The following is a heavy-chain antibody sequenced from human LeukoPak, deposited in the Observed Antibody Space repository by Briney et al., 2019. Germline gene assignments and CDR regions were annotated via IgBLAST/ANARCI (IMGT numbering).Heavy chain of an antibody. D-gene: IGHD3-22*01. V-gene: IGHV1-2*02. J-gene: IGHJ4*02. CDR1: GYTFTSYD. CDR3: ARGGPYDRSGHYYFDN. CDR2: INPYSGGT. Sequence: ASVKVSCKASGYTFTSYDINWVRQATGQGLEWMGWINPYSGGTNYAQRFQGRVTVTRDTSISTAYMELSMLRSDDTAVYYCARGGPYDRSGHYYFDNWGQGTLVTVSS.